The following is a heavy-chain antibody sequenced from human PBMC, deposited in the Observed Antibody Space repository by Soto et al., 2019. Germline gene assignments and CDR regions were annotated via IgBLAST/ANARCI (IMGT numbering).Heavy chain of an antibody. J-gene: IGHJ4*02. CDR3: TKDQEEYGTSWYSFFDY. CDR2: ISGSGGSL. Sequence: GGSLRLSCVASGFTFSNYAMSWVRQAPGRGLEWVASISGSGGSLYHAASVKGLLTISRDNSKNTLYLQMKSLRAEDTAVYYCTKDQEEYGTSWYSFFDYWGQGTLVTVSS. V-gene: IGHV3-23*01. CDR1: GFTFSNYA. D-gene: IGHD6-13*01.